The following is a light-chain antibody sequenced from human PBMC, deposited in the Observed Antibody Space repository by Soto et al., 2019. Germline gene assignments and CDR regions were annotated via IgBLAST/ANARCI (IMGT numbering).Light chain of an antibody. CDR1: QSLVHRDGNTY. CDR2: KVS. J-gene: IGKJ5*01. Sequence: DGGVTHSPLSLPVTLGHSASSSCISIQSLVHRDGNTYLSWFLQRPGQSPRRLIYKVSNREAGVPDRFSGSGSGTDFTLKISRVEAEDVGLYYCMQGSHWPPITFGQGTRLEIK. CDR3: MQGSHWPPIT. V-gene: IGKV2-30*02.